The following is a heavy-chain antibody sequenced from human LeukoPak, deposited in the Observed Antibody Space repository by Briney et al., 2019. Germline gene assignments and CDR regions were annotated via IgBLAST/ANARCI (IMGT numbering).Heavy chain of an antibody. CDR1: GFTFSSYS. J-gene: IGHJ6*03. CDR2: ISSSSSTI. CDR3: ASLRLWFGDSIGYYYMDV. Sequence: PGGSLRLSCAASGFTFSSYSMNWVRQAPGKGLEWVSYISSSSSTIYYADSVKGRFTISRDNSKNTLYLQMNSLRAEDTAVYYCASLRLWFGDSIGYYYMDVWGKGTTVTVSS. D-gene: IGHD3-10*01. V-gene: IGHV3-48*01.